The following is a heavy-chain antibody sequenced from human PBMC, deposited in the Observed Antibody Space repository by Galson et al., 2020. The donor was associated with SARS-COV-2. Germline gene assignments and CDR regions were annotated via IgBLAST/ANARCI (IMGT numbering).Heavy chain of an antibody. CDR3: ARDRQLAPWGIYSGYDLNYYYGMDV. CDR1: GSTFTSYY. CDR2: INPSGGST. Sequence: ASVKVSCKASGSTFTSYYMHWVRQAPGQGLEWMGIINPSGGSTSYAQKFQGRVTMTRDTSTSTVYMELSSLRSEDTAVYYCARDRQLAPWGIYSGYDLNYYYGMDVWGQGTTVTVSS. V-gene: IGHV1-46*01. D-gene: IGHD5-12*01. J-gene: IGHJ6*02.